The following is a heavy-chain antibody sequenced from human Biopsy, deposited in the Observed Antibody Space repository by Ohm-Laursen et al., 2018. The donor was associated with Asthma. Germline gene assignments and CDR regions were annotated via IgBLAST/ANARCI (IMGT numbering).Heavy chain of an antibody. J-gene: IGHJ4*01. CDR3: AKSADYYDSTDYLDF. Sequence: SLRLSCTASGFTFDDYAMHWVRQAPGKGLEWVSGITWNGRSIGYADSVKGRFTISRDNAKNSLYLQMQSLRPEDTAFYYCAKSADYYDSTDYLDFWGRGTLVTVSS. D-gene: IGHD3-22*01. CDR2: ITWNGRSI. V-gene: IGHV3-9*01. CDR1: GFTFDDYA.